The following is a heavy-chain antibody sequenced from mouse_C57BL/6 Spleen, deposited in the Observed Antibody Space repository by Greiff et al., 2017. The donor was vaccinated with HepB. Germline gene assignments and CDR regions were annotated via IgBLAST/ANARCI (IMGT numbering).Heavy chain of an antibody. CDR2: IRSKSNNYAT. CDR1: GFSFNTYA. V-gene: IGHV10-1*01. Sequence: EVKLVESGGGLVQPKGSLKLSCAASGFSFNTYAMNWVRQAPGKGLEWVARIRSKSNNYATYYADSVKDRFTISRDDSESMLYLQMNNLKTEDTAMYYCVRLSGTRDDYAMDYWGQGTSVTVSS. D-gene: IGHD4-1*01. CDR3: VRLSGTRDDYAMDY. J-gene: IGHJ4*01.